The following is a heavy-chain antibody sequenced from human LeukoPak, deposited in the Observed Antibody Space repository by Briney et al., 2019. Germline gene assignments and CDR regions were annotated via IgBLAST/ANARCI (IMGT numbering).Heavy chain of an antibody. CDR1: GGSVSSGSYY. Sequence: KPSETLSLTCTVSGGSVSSGSYYWSWIRQPPGKGLEWVGYIFYSGSTNYNPSLKSRVTMSIDTSKNQFSLKLNSVTAADTAVYYCARGVRIAVADPHLDYWGQGTLVTVSA. CDR3: ARGVRIAVADPHLDY. D-gene: IGHD6-19*01. V-gene: IGHV4-61*01. J-gene: IGHJ4*02. CDR2: IFYSGST.